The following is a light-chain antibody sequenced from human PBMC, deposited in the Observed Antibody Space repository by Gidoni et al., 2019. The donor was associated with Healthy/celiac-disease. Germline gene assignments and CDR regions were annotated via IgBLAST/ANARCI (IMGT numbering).Light chain of an antibody. CDR3: QQYNNWPPDT. Sequence: EIVMTQSLATLSVSPGERATLSCRASQSVSSNLAWYQHKPGQAPRLLIYGASTRATGIPARLSGSGSGTEFTLTISSLQSEDFAVYYCQQYNNWPPDTFGQGTKLEIK. CDR1: QSVSSN. V-gene: IGKV3-15*01. J-gene: IGKJ2*01. CDR2: GAS.